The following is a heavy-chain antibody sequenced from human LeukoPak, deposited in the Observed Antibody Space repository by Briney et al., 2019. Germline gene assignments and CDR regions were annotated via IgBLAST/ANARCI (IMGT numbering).Heavy chain of an antibody. D-gene: IGHD6-19*01. J-gene: IGHJ5*02. CDR1: GGSFSGYY. CDR3: ARLRGATVAHNWFDP. CDR2: INHSGST. Sequence: SETLSLTCAVYGGSFSGYYWSWIRQPPGKGLEWIGEINHSGSTNYNPSLKSRVTISVDTSKNQFSLKLSSVTAADTALYYCARLRGATVAHNWFDPWGQGTLVTVSS. V-gene: IGHV4-34*01.